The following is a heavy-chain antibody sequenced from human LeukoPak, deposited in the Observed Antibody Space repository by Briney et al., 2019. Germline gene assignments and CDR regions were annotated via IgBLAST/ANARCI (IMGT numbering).Heavy chain of an antibody. D-gene: IGHD5-12*01. CDR3: ARYSGYDLTLYYFDY. CDR2: IYYSGST. V-gene: IGHV4-59*01. CDR1: GGSISSYY. J-gene: IGHJ4*02. Sequence: SETLSLTCTVSGGSISSYYWSSIRQPPGKGLEWIGYIYYSGSTNYNPSLKSRVTISVDTSKNQFSLKLSSVTAADTAVYYCARYSGYDLTLYYFDYWGQGTLVTVSS.